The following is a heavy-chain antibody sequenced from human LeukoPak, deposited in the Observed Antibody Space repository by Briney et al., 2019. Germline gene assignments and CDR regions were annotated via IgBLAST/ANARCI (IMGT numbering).Heavy chain of an antibody. CDR3: ARDSAAWYSYGPHYYYYGMDV. V-gene: IGHV1-69*01. J-gene: IGHJ6*02. CDR1: GGTFSSYA. D-gene: IGHD5-18*01. Sequence: SVKVSCKASGGTFSSYAISWVRQAPGQGLEWMGGIIPIFGTANYAQKFQGRVTITADESTSTAYIELSSLRSEDTAVYYCARDSAAWYSYGPHYYYYGMDVWGQGTTVTVSS. CDR2: IIPIFGTA.